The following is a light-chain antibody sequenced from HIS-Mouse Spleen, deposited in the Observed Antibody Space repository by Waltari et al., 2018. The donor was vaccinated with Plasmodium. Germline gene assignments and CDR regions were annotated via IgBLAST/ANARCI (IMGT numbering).Light chain of an antibody. CDR3: CSYAGSSTNWV. CDR2: EGS. J-gene: IGLJ3*02. V-gene: IGLV2-23*01. CDR1: NSDVGSYNL. Sequence: QSALTQPASVSGSPGQSITISCTGTNSDVGSYNLVSWYQQHPGKAPKLMIYEGSKRPAGVSNRFSGSKSGNTASLTISGLQAEDEADYYCCSYAGSSTNWVFGGGTKLTVL.